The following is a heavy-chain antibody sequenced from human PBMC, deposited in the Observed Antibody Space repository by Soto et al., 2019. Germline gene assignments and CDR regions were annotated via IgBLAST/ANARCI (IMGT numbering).Heavy chain of an antibody. J-gene: IGHJ4*02. CDR2: IYYSGST. CDR1: CWSLHSNSYY. CDR3: ARLTLLYYYDSSGQVGY. D-gene: IGHD3-22*01. Sequence: GTPSPTRTVSCWSLHSNSYYLGGVRQPPGEGLEWIGSIYYSGSTYYNPSLKSRVTISVDTSKNQFSLKLSSVTAADTAVYYCARLTLLYYYDSSGQVGYWGQGTLVTVSS. V-gene: IGHV4-39*01.